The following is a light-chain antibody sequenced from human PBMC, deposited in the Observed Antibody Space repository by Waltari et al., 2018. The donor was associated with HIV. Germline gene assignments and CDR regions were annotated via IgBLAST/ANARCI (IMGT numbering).Light chain of an antibody. V-gene: IGKV4-1*01. J-gene: IGKJ1*01. CDR2: WAS. CDR3: QQYYSTPWT. Sequence: DIVMTQSPDSLVVSLGERATINCKSSQSVLYRSNNKEYLAWYQQKPGQPPKLLIYWASTRESGVPDLFSGSGSGTDFTLSISSLLAEDVAVYYCQQYYSTPWTFGQGTRVEIK. CDR1: QSVLYRSNNKEY.